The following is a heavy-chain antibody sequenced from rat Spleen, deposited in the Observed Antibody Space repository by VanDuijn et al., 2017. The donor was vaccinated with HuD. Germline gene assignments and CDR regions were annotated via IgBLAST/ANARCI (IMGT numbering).Heavy chain of an antibody. J-gene: IGHJ2*01. Sequence: EVRLVESGGGLVRPGRSLKLSCAASGFTFSDYNMAWVRQAPKKGLEWVATINYDGSRTYYRDSVKGRFAISRDNAKSILYLQMDSLGSEDTATYYCARPNYPGFNYFDYWGQGVMVTVSS. CDR3: ARPNYPGFNYFDY. CDR1: GFTFSDYN. D-gene: IGHD1-4*01. CDR2: INYDGSRT. V-gene: IGHV5-7*01.